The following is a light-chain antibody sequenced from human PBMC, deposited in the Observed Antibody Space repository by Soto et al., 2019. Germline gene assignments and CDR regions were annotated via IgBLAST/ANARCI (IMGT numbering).Light chain of an antibody. V-gene: IGKV1-5*01. CDR1: PSISSW. J-gene: IGKJ1*01. Sequence: DTQMPQSPSTLSASVGASVPITGRASPSISSWLAWYQQQPWKAPKILIYDASSLESGVPSRFSGSGSGTEFTLTISSLQHDDVATYYCQQYNSYSTWTFGQGTRLEIK. CDR3: QQYNSYSTWT. CDR2: DAS.